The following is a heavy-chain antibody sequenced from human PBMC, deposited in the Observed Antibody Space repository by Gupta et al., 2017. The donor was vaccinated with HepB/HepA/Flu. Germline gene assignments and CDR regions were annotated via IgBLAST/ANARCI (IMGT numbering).Heavy chain of an antibody. V-gene: IGHV3-30-3*01. CDR2: ISYDGSNK. D-gene: IGHD3-22*01. Sequence: QVQLVESGGGVVQPGRSLRLSCAASGFTCSSYASHQFRQAPGKGLEWVAVISYDGSNKSYADSVKGRFTISRDNSKNTLYLQMNSLRAEDTAVYYCARDRPYYDSSGYFRPNYYYYGMDVWGQGTTVTVSS. CDR1: GFTCSSYA. CDR3: ARDRPYYDSSGYFRPNYYYYGMDV. J-gene: IGHJ6*02.